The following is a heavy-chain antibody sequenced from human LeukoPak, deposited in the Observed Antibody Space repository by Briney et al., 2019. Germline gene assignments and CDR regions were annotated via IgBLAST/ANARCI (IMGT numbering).Heavy chain of an antibody. J-gene: IGHJ3*02. Sequence: GASVKVSCKASGYTFTSYYMHWVRQAPGQGLEWMGIINPSGGSTSYAQKFQGRVTMTRDTSTSTVYMELSSLRSEDTAVYYCARDQGYCSGGSCYQREGDHAFDIWGQGTMVTVSS. CDR2: INPSGGST. CDR3: ARDQGYCSGGSCYQREGDHAFDI. V-gene: IGHV1-46*01. D-gene: IGHD2-15*01. CDR1: GYTFTSYY.